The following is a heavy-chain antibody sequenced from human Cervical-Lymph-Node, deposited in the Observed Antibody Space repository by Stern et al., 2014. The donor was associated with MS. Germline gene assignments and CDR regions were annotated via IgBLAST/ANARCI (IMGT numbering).Heavy chain of an antibody. J-gene: IGHJ4*02. D-gene: IGHD4-17*01. CDR3: AKALNYVDYGAFDY. Sequence: VQLVESGGGLVQPGTSLKLSCAASEFTFPNYEMHWVRQAPGKGLEWVAVVSSDGSRKSYAASVKGRFTISRDNSDHMIFLQMNNLNSEDTAVYYCAKALNYVDYGAFDYWGQGALVIVSS. CDR2: VSSDGSRK. V-gene: IGHV3-30*18. CDR1: EFTFPNYE.